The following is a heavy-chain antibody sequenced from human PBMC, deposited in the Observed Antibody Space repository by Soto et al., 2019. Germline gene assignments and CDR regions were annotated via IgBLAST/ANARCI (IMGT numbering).Heavy chain of an antibody. D-gene: IGHD6-19*01. Sequence: GASVKVSCKASGYTFTSYGISWVQQAPGQGLEWMGWISAYNGNTNYAQKLQGRVTMTTDTSTSTAYMELRSLRSDDTAVYYCARDEPWGYGQWPPNCFDPWGQGTLVTVSS. J-gene: IGHJ5*02. CDR3: ARDEPWGYGQWPPNCFDP. CDR1: GYTFTSYG. CDR2: ISAYNGNT. V-gene: IGHV1-18*01.